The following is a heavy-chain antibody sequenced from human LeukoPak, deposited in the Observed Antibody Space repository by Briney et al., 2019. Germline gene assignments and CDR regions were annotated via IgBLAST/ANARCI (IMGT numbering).Heavy chain of an antibody. D-gene: IGHD6-19*01. CDR3: AKVSGWSWFDY. Sequence: GRSLRLSCAASGFTFSSYGMHWVRQAPGKGLEWVSAISGSGGSTYYADSVKGRFTISRDNSKNTLYLQMNSLRAEDTAVYYCAKVSGWSWFDYWGQGTLVTVSS. V-gene: IGHV3-23*01. CDR1: GFTFSSYG. J-gene: IGHJ4*02. CDR2: ISGSGGST.